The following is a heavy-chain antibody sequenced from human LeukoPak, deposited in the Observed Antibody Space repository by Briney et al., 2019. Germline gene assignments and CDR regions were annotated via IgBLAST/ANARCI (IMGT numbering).Heavy chain of an antibody. Sequence: GRSLRLSCAASGFTFSSYGMHWVRQAPGKGLEWVSLIWYDGSNKYYADSVKGRFTISRDNSKNTLNLQMNSLRAEDTALYCCARDRAMVVGSSWYYDYWGQGTLVTVSS. V-gene: IGHV3-33*01. CDR3: ARDRAMVVGSSWYYDY. D-gene: IGHD5-18*01. J-gene: IGHJ4*02. CDR1: GFTFSSYG. CDR2: IWYDGSNK.